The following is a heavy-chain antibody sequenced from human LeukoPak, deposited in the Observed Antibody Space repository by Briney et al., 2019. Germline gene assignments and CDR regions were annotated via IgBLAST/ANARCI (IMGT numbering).Heavy chain of an antibody. V-gene: IGHV4-31*03. J-gene: IGHJ4*02. CDR2: IYYSGST. Sequence: SETLSLTCTVSGGSISVGGHYWSWIRQLPGKGLEWIGYIYYSGSTYYNPSLKSRVTMSVDTSKTQFSLKLSSVTAADTAVYYCARDLSGYSSFDYWGQGTLVTVSP. CDR3: ARDLSGYSSFDY. D-gene: IGHD3-3*01. CDR1: GGSISVGGHY.